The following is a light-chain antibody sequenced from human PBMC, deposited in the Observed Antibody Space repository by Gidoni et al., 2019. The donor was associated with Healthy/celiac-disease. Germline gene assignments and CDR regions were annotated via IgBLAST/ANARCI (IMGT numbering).Light chain of an antibody. CDR2: DAS. CDR1: QSVSSY. Sequence: EIVLTQSPATLSLSPGERATLSCRASQSVSSYLAWYQQKPGQAPRLLIYDASNRATGIPARFSGSGSGTDFTLTISSLEPEDFAVYYCQQRGNWRTFGQGTKVGIK. J-gene: IGKJ1*01. V-gene: IGKV3-11*01. CDR3: QQRGNWRT.